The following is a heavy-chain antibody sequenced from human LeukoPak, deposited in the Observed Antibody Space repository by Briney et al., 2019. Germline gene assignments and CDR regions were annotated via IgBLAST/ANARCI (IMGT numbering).Heavy chain of an antibody. CDR3: ARGSYDSSGYYLESKYYYYYMDV. J-gene: IGHJ6*03. V-gene: IGHV4-39*07. CDR1: GGSISSSSYY. Sequence: PSETLSLTCTVSGGSISSSSYYWGWIRQPPGKGLEWIGSIYYSGSTYYNPSLKSRVTISVDTSKNQFSLKLSSVTAADTAVYYCARGSYDSSGYYLESKYYYYYMDVWGKGTTVTVSS. D-gene: IGHD3-22*01. CDR2: IYYSGST.